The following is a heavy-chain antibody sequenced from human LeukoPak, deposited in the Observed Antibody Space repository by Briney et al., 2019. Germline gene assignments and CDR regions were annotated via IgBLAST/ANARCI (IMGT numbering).Heavy chain of an antibody. Sequence: TSETLSLTCTVSGGSISSYYWSWIRQPPGKGLEWIGYIYYSGSTNYNPSLKSRVTISVDTSKNQFSLKLSSVTAADTAVYYCARGSYDMPYGMDVWGQGTTVTVSS. CDR2: IYYSGST. D-gene: IGHD3-9*01. CDR3: ARGSYDMPYGMDV. V-gene: IGHV4-59*08. J-gene: IGHJ6*02. CDR1: GGSISSYY.